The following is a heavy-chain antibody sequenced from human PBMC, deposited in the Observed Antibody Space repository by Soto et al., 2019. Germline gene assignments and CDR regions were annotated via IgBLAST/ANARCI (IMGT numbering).Heavy chain of an antibody. CDR1: GFSFEDYG. J-gene: IGHJ4*02. V-gene: IGHV3-20*04. D-gene: IGHD5-12*01. CDR2: VNWNGANT. CDR3: ARDVEVGTYDY. Sequence: EVQLVESGGGVVRPGGSLRLSCAASGFSFEDYGMAWVRHTPGKGLEWVSDVNWNGANTRYADSVRGRFTISRDNGENSLYLQMDSLRVEDTAFYYCARDVEVGTYDYWGQGTLVTVSS.